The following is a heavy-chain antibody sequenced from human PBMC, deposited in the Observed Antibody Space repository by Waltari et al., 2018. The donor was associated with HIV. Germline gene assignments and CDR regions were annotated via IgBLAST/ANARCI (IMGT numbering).Heavy chain of an antibody. CDR3: AIGTLNESSGMADY. CDR1: GGSFSGYY. V-gene: IGHV4-34*01. CDR2: INHSGST. J-gene: IGHJ4*02. D-gene: IGHD3-22*01. Sequence: QVQLQQWRAEPLKPSGTLSLTCAVYGGSFSGYYWRWTRKTPGKGLEWSGEINHSGSTNYNPSLKSRVTISLYTSKYQCSLKLSSVTAADTAVYYCAIGTLNESSGMADYWGQGTLVTVSS.